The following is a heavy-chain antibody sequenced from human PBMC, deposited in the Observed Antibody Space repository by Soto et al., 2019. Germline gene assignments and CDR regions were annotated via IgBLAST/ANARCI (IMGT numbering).Heavy chain of an antibody. V-gene: IGHV4-59*08. D-gene: IGHD1-1*01. Sequence: QVQLQESGPGLVKPSETLSLTCTVSGGSIRSYYWSWIRQPPGKGLEWIGYIYYSGSTNYNPSLKSPVTLSVDTSQNRFCLKLSSVTAADSAVYYCARRYRGAFDIWGQGTMVTVSS. J-gene: IGHJ3*02. CDR1: GGSIRSYY. CDR3: ARRYRGAFDI. CDR2: IYYSGST.